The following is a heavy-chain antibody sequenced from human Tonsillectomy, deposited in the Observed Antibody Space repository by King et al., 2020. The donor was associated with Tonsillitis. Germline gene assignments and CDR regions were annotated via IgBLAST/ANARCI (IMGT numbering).Heavy chain of an antibody. CDR2: INPSGGTT. J-gene: IGHJ5*02. D-gene: IGHD2-2*01. Sequence: QLVQSGAEVKKPGASVKVSCKASGYTFTSYYMHWVRQAPGQGLEWMGMINPSGGTTSYAQKFQGRVTMTRDTSTNTVYMELSILRSEDTAVYYCARDRPCSSASCYGGSWFDPWGQGTLVTVCS. CDR3: ARDRPCSSASCYGGSWFDP. V-gene: IGHV1-46*01. CDR1: GYTFTSYY.